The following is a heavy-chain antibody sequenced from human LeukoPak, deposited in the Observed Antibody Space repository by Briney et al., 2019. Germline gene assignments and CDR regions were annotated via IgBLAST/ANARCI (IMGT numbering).Heavy chain of an antibody. J-gene: IGHJ4*02. CDR1: GFTFSSYA. CDR3: ARAMDYYDSSGLDY. D-gene: IGHD3-22*01. CDR2: ISYDGSNK. Sequence: GGSLRLSCAASGFTFSSYAMHWVRQAPGKGLEWVAVISYDGSNKYYADSVKGRFTISRDNSKNTLYLQMSSLRAEDTAVYYCARAMDYYDSSGLDYWGQGTLVTVSS. V-gene: IGHV3-30-3*01.